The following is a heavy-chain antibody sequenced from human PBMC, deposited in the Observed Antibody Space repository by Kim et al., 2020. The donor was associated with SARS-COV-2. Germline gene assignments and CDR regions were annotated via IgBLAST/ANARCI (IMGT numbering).Heavy chain of an antibody. D-gene: IGHD5-12*01. CDR2: INPSGGST. CDR3: ARDQDIVATTYYYYYGMDV. J-gene: IGHJ6*02. Sequence: ASVKVSCKASGYTFTSYSMHWVRQAPGQGLEWMGRINPSGGSTSYAQKFQGRVTMTRDTSTITVYMGLRSLRSEDTAVYYCARDQDIVATTYYYYYGMDVWGQGTTVTVSS. V-gene: IGHV1-46*01. CDR1: GYTFTSYS.